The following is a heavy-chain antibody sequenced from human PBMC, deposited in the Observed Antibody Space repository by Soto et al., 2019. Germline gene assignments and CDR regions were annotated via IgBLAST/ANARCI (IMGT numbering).Heavy chain of an antibody. D-gene: IGHD3-10*01. J-gene: IGHJ6*02. CDR3: AVRDGGYQYYYYCGMDV. CDR2: IIPIFGTA. Sequence: SVKVSCKASGGTFSSYAISWVRQAPGQGLEWMGGIIPIFGTANYAQKFQGRVTITADKSTSTAYMELSSLRSEDTAVYYCAVRDGGYQYYYYCGMDVWGQRTTVTFSS. CDR1: GGTFSSYA. V-gene: IGHV1-69*06.